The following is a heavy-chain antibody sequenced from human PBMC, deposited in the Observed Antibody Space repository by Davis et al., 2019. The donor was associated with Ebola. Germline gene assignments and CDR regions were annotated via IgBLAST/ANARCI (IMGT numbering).Heavy chain of an antibody. D-gene: IGHD3-10*01. V-gene: IGHV3-11*04. CDR1: GFIFSDYY. CDR2: ISSSGATI. CDR3: AKAGGHFDY. J-gene: IGHJ4*02. Sequence: GGSLRLSCAASGFIFSDYYMSWIRQAPGKGLEWISYISSSGATIYYADSVKGRFTISRDNSKNTLYLQMNSLRAEDTAVYYCAKAGGHFDYWGQGTLVTVSS.